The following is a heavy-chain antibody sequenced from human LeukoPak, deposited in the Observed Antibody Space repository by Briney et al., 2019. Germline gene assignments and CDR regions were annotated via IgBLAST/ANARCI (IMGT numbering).Heavy chain of an antibody. V-gene: IGHV3-48*03. D-gene: IGHD2-15*01. CDR1: GFTSTPSE. Sequence: GGSLRLSCAASGFTSTPSELNWVRQAPEKGLQWISYISHTGSLTYYADSVKGRFTTSRDNAKNFLYLQMNSLRVEDTGIYYCSSYCSVGTCYGYFHHWGQGTLVSVSS. CDR2: ISHTGSLT. CDR3: SSYCSVGTCYGYFHH. J-gene: IGHJ1*01.